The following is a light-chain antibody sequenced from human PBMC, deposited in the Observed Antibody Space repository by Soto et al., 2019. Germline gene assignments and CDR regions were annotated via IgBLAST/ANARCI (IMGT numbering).Light chain of an antibody. Sequence: IVFMQSPGTRSLSPGERAALSCRASQSVSSSYLAWYQQKPGQAPRLLIYGASSRATGIPDRFSGSGSGTDFTLTISSLEPEDFAVYYCQQYNNWLWTFGQGTKVDIK. V-gene: IGKV3-20*01. CDR1: QSVSSSY. J-gene: IGKJ1*01. CDR3: QQYNNWLWT. CDR2: GAS.